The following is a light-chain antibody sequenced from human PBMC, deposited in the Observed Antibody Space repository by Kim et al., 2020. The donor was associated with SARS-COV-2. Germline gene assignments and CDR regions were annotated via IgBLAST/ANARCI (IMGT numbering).Light chain of an antibody. Sequence: APGKTARITCGGNNMGSKSVQWYQQKPGQAPVLVIYYDSDRPSGIPERFSGSNSGNTATLTISRVEAGDEADYYCQVWDSSSDHPVFGGGTKLTVL. V-gene: IGLV3-21*04. CDR1: NMGSKS. CDR3: QVWDSSSDHPV. CDR2: YDS. J-gene: IGLJ2*01.